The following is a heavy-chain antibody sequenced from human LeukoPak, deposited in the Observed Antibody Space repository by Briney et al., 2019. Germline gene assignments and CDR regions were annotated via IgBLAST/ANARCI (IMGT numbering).Heavy chain of an antibody. CDR2: IYYSGST. Sequence: SETLSLTCTVSGGSISSYYWSWIRQPPGKGLEWIGYIYYSGSTNYNPSLKSRVTISVDTSKNQFSLKLSSVTAADTAVYYCARRGYYYDSSGYPINYYYYYMDVWGKGTTVTISS. J-gene: IGHJ6*03. CDR3: ARRGYYYDSSGYPINYYYYYMDV. CDR1: GGSISSYY. D-gene: IGHD3-22*01. V-gene: IGHV4-59*01.